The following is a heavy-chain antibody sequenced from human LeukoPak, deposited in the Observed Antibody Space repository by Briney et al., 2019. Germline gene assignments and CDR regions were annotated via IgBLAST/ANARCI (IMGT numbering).Heavy chain of an antibody. V-gene: IGHV4-34*01. CDR3: ATGGRYCSGGSCYSGFGAFDI. CDR2: ISHRGST. Sequence: KPSETLSLTCAVYGGSFTGYYWSWIRQPPGKGLEWIGEISHRGSTNYNPSLKSRVTISVYTSKNQFSLKLSSVTAADTAVYYCATGGRYCSGGSCYSGFGAFDIWGQGTMVTVSS. CDR1: GGSFTGYY. J-gene: IGHJ3*02. D-gene: IGHD2-15*01.